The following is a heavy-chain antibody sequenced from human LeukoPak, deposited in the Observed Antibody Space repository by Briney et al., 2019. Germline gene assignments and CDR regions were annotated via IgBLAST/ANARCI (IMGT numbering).Heavy chain of an antibody. D-gene: IGHD5-12*01. CDR1: GFTFSSYW. Sequence: GGSLRLSCAASGFTFSSYWLHWVRQAPGKELVWVSRINSDGSSITYADSVKGRFTISRDNAKNTLYLQMNSLRVEDTAVYYCAREGRASGYDFDCWGQGTLVTVSS. J-gene: IGHJ4*02. CDR3: AREGRASGYDFDC. V-gene: IGHV3-74*03. CDR2: INSDGSSI.